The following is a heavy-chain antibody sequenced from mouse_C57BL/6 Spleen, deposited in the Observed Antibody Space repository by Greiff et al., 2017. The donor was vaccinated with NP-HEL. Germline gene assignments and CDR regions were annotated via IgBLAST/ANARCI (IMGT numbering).Heavy chain of an antibody. J-gene: IGHJ2*01. V-gene: IGHV6-3*01. D-gene: IGHD1-1*02. CDR3: TGDLWPLDY. Sequence: EVKLMESGGGLVQPGGSMKLSCVASGFTFSNYWMNWVRQSPEKGLEWVAQIRLKSDNYATHYAESVKGRFTISRDDSKSSVYLQMNNLRAEDTGIYYCTGDLWPLDYWGQGTTLTVSS. CDR1: GFTFSNYW. CDR2: IRLKSDNYAT.